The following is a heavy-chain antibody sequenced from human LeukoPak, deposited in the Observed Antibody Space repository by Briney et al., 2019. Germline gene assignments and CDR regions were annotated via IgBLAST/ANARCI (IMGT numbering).Heavy chain of an antibody. CDR1: RYTFTSYD. CDR2: MNPNSGNT. D-gene: IGHD6-13*01. J-gene: IGHJ5*02. Sequence: ATVKVSCKASRYTFTSYDINWVRQATGQGLEWMGWMNPNSGNTGYAQKFQGRVTMTRNTSISTAYMELSSLRSEDTAVYYCARVLAADDGLYNWFDPWGQGIPVTVSS. V-gene: IGHV1-8*01. CDR3: ARVLAADDGLYNWFDP.